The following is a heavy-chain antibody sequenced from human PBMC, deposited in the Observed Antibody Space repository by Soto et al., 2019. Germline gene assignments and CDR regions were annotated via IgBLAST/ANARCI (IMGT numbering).Heavy chain of an antibody. V-gene: IGHV3-23*01. D-gene: IGHD3-3*01. CDR3: AKSGQGYYDFWSGSTVPNWYFDL. J-gene: IGHJ2*01. CDR2: FIGGGGST. Sequence: EVQLLESGGGLVQPGGSWSPPCQPFGFTFTSKPITWVARPQGRGRGGVAAFIGGGGSTYYADSVKGRFTISRDNSKNTLYLQMNSLRAEDTAVYYCAKSGQGYYDFWSGSTVPNWYFDLWGRGTLVTVSS. CDR1: GFTFTSKP.